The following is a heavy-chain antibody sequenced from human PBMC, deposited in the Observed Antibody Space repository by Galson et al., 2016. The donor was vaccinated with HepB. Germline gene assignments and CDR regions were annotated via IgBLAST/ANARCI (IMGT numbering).Heavy chain of an antibody. CDR3: ARDRKSVDWLLYNGHFDS. V-gene: IGHV1-46*01. D-gene: IGHD3-9*01. CDR2: INPSSGST. CDR1: GYTFSNYY. Sequence: SVKVSCKASGYTFSNYYMHWVRQAPAQGLEWMGIINPSSGSTTYAQKFQGRVTMTRDTSASTVYMDLSSLRSEDTAVYYCARDRKSVDWLLYNGHFDSWGQGTLVTVSS. J-gene: IGHJ4*02.